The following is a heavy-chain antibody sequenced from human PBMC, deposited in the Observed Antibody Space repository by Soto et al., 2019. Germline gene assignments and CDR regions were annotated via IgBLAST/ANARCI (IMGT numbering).Heavy chain of an antibody. CDR2: FDPEDGET. J-gene: IGHJ3*02. Sequence: ASVKVSCRVSGYTLTELSMHWVRQAPGKGLEWMGGFDPEDGETIYAQKFQGRVTMTEDTSTDTAYMELSSLRSEDTAVYYCATAITIFGVVGRYAFDIWGQGTTVTVSS. D-gene: IGHD3-3*01. CDR1: GYTLTELS. CDR3: ATAITIFGVVGRYAFDI. V-gene: IGHV1-24*01.